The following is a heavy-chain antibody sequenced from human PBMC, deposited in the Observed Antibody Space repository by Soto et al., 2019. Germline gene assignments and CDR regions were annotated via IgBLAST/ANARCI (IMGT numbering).Heavy chain of an antibody. CDR2: MKGDGTYT. Sequence: EVQLVESGGGLVQPGGSLRLSCAASGFTFSNYWMYWVRQGPGKGLAWVSRMKGDGTYTSSADSVKGRFAISRDKAKNLLYRQMYRLRPDDTAVYYCARALDAIRPSAFWGQGTLVTVSS. V-gene: IGHV3-74*01. J-gene: IGHJ4*02. CDR1: GFTFSNYW. D-gene: IGHD2-8*01. CDR3: ARALDAIRPSAF.